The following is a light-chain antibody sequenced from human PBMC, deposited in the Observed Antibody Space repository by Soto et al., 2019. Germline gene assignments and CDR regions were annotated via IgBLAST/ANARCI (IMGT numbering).Light chain of an antibody. V-gene: IGKV3-20*01. CDR1: QSVSSSY. CDR2: GAS. J-gene: IGKJ1*01. Sequence: ESVLTQSPGTLSLSPGERTTVSCRASQSVSSSYLAWIQQRPDQAPRLLIYGASNSATGIPDRFSGSGSGTDFTLTISRLEPEDYAVYYCQQYGSSPRTFGQGTKVEI. CDR3: QQYGSSPRT.